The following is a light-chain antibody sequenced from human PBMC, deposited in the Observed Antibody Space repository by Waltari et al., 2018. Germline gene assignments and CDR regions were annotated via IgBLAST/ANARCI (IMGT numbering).Light chain of an antibody. J-gene: IGLJ3*02. Sequence: SFVLTQPPSVSVAPGQTATITCGGNSVGTRTMHWYQQKPGQAPVLVIYYDSERPSGIPERISGSTFGNTPTLTIDGVEAGDEADYYCQVWDTDGDHPVFGGGTKLTVL. V-gene: IGLV3-21*01. CDR2: YDS. CDR3: QVWDTDGDHPV. CDR1: SVGTRT.